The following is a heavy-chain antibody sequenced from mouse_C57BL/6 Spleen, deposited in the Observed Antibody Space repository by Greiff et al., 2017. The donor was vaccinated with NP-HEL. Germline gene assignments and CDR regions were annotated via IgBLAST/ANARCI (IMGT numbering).Heavy chain of an antibody. CDR3: AGRLGYYGNSVEAMDY. V-gene: IGHV1-72*01. J-gene: IGHJ4*01. CDR1: GYTFTSYW. CDR2: IDPNSGGT. D-gene: IGHD2-1*01. Sequence: QVQLQQPGAELVKPGASVKLSCKASGYTFTSYWMHWVKQRPGRGLEWIGRIDPNSGGTKYNEKFQSKATLTVDKPSSTAYMQLSGVTSVHSSVSYGAGRLGYYGNSVEAMDYWGQGTAVTVSS.